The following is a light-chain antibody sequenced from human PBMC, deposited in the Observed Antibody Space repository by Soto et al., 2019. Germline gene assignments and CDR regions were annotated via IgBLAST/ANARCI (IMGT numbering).Light chain of an antibody. CDR2: DVT. CDR3: CSYAGTYV. J-gene: IGLJ1*01. CDR1: SSDVGAYNY. Sequence: QSVLTQPRSVSGSPGQSVTISCTGTSSDVGAYNYVSWYQQHPGKAPNLIIYDVTKRPSGVPDRFSGSKSGNTASLTISGLQSDDEADYYCCSYAGTYVFGSGTKLTVL. V-gene: IGLV2-11*01.